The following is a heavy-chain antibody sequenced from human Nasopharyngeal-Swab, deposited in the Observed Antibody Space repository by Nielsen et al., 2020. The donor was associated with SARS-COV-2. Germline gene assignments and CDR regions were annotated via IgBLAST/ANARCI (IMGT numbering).Heavy chain of an antibody. V-gene: IGHV4-39*01. J-gene: IGHJ4*02. D-gene: IGHD5-18*01. CDR3: AKQRGDTAMVFDF. Sequence: WIRRPPGKGLEWIGTIHYSGNRFYNPSLRSRLSISVDTSKNQFSLQLSSVTAADTAVYYCAKQRGDTAMVFDFWGQGTLVTVSS. CDR2: IHYSGNR.